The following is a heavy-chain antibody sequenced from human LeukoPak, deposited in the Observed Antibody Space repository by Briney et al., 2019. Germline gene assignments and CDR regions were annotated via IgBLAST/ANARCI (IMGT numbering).Heavy chain of an antibody. CDR1: GGSISSYY. CDR2: IYTSGST. J-gene: IGHJ6*03. V-gene: IGHV4-4*07. D-gene: IGHD5-12*01. Sequence: SETLSLTCTVSGGSISSYYWSWIRQPAGKGLEWIGRIYTSGSTNYNPSLKSRVTMSVDTSKNQFSLKLSSVTAADTAVYYCARGGYSGYGDYYYMDVWGKGTTVTVSS. CDR3: ARGGYSGYGDYYYMDV.